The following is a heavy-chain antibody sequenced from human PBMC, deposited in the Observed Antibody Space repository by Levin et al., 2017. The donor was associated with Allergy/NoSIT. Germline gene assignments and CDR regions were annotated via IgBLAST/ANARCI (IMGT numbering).Heavy chain of an antibody. D-gene: IGHD3-22*01. CDR3: ARYSYDSSGYSPYYDDGLDV. CDR1: GYTFSSYG. CDR2: ISGYNGKT. J-gene: IGHJ6*02. Sequence: ASVKVSCKASGYTFSSYGISWVRRAPGQGLEWMGWISGYNGKTNYAQKFQGRVTMTTDTSTGTAYMDLRSLRSDDTAVYFCARYSYDSSGYSPYYDDGLDVWGQGTSVTVSS. V-gene: IGHV1-18*01.